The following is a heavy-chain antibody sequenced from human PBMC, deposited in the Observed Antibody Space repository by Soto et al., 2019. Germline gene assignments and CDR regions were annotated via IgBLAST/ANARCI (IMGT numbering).Heavy chain of an antibody. D-gene: IGHD3-10*01. Sequence: PSETLSLTCTVSGGSIGSYYWSWIRQPPGKGLEWIGYIYYSGSTNYNPSLKSRVTISVDTYKNQFSLKLSSVAAADTAVYYCARVNRWFGEFFDYRGQGTLVTVSS. CDR2: IYYSGST. CDR1: GGSIGSYY. J-gene: IGHJ4*02. CDR3: ARVNRWFGEFFDY. V-gene: IGHV4-59*01.